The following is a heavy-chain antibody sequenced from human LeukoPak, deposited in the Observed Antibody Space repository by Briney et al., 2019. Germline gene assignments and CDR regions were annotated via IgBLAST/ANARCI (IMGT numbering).Heavy chain of an antibody. CDR1: GYTFTSYY. CDR3: ARGPYYYDSSGRYDAFDI. CDR2: MNPNNGKT. V-gene: IGHV1-8*03. D-gene: IGHD3-22*01. J-gene: IGHJ3*02. Sequence: GASVKVSCKASGYTFTSYYINWVRQATGQGLEWMGWMNPNNGKTGYAQKCQVRVTITRNTSISTAYMELSSLRSEDRAVYYCARGPYYYDSSGRYDAFDIWGQGTMVTVSS.